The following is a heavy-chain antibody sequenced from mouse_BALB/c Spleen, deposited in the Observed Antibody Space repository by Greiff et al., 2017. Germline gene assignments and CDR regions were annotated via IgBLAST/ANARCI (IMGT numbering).Heavy chain of an antibody. D-gene: IGHD1-2*01. Sequence: QVQLKESGAELAKPGASVKMSCKASGYTFTSYWMHWVKQRPGQGLEWIGYINPSTGYTEYNQKFKDKATLTADKSSSTAYMQLSSLTSEDSAVYYCARSHYYFDYWGQGTTLTVSS. CDR2: INPSTGYT. CDR1: GYTFTSYW. V-gene: IGHV1-7*01. J-gene: IGHJ2*01. CDR3: ARSHYYFDY.